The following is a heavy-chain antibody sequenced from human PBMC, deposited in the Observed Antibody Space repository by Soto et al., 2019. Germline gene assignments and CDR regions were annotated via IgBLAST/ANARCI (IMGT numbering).Heavy chain of an antibody. CDR2: IYPGNSNT. CDR1: GSGFSIHW. V-gene: IGHV5-51*01. Sequence: ASLKISCQRSGSGFSIHWVAWLRQMPGKGLEWVGIIYPGNSNTMYSPSFQGQVTISADTALSTTYLQWDTLKPSDTAIYFCASNSHCDGGNCPMGGCDMWGQGTMVTVAS. J-gene: IGHJ3*02. D-gene: IGHD2-15*01. CDR3: ASNSHCDGGNCPMGGCDM.